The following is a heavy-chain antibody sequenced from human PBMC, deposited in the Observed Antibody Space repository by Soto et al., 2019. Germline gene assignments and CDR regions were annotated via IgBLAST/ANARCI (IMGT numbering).Heavy chain of an antibody. CDR1: GFNFGFFG. D-gene: IGHD3-9*01. CDR3: VRGNLSFDFDP. V-gene: IGHV3-30*03. CDR2: ISADGTNT. J-gene: IGHJ4*02. Sequence: QIQLVESGGDVVQPGRSLRLSCTASGFNFGFFGMHWVRQAPGKGLEWVAFISADGTNTYYAESVRGRFTLSRDNSMRTGYLQMNTLRDDDTGLYFCVRGNLSFDFDPWGRGTLVTVSS.